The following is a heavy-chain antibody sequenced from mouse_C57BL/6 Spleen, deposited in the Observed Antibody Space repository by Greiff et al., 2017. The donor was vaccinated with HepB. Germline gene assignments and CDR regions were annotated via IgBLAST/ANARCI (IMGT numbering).Heavy chain of an antibody. J-gene: IGHJ3*01. D-gene: IGHD2-4*01. CDR3: ARHGYDYDGLFAY. V-gene: IGHV5-12*01. CDR2: ISNGGGST. CDR1: GFTFSDYY. Sequence: EVQRVESGGGLVQPGGSLKLSCAASGFTFSDYYMYWVRQTPEKRLEWVAYISNGGGSTYYPDTVKGRFTISRDNAKNTLYLQMSRLKSEDTAMYYCARHGYDYDGLFAYWGQGTLVTVSA.